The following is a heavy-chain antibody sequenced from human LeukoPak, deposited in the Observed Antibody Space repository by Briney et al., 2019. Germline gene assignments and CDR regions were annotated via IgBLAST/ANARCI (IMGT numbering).Heavy chain of an antibody. D-gene: IGHD1-26*01. CDR3: ARYREVGATVDY. J-gene: IGHJ4*02. CDR1: GGSISSSSYY. Sequence: SETLSLTCTVSGGSISSSSYYWGWIRQPPGKGLEWIGSIYYSGSTYYNPSLKSRVTISVDTSKNQFSLKLSSVTAADTAVYYCARYREVGATVDYWGQGTLVTVSS. CDR2: IYYSGST. V-gene: IGHV4-39*07.